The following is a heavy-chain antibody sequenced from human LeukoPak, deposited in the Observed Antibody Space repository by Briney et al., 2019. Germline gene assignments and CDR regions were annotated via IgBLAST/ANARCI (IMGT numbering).Heavy chain of an antibody. V-gene: IGHV3-23*01. CDR2: ISGSGGST. CDR3: AKVHPTTVTQSGYYYGMDV. Sequence: QPGGSLRLSCAASGFTFSSYAMSWVRQAPGKGLEWVSAISGSGGSTYYADSVKGRFTISRDNSKNTLYLQMNSLRAEDTAVYYCAKVHPTTVTQSGYYYGMDVWGQGTTVTVSS. CDR1: GFTFSSYA. D-gene: IGHD4-17*01. J-gene: IGHJ6*02.